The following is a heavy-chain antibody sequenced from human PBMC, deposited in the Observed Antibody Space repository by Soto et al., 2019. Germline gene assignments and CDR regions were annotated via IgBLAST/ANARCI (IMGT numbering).Heavy chain of an antibody. CDR3: ARVGDIVVVPAAWRGYSYYYYGMDV. J-gene: IGHJ6*02. CDR1: GFTFSTYV. CDR2: ISSDGSTK. Sequence: PXGSLGLSCAGSGFTFSTYVMHWVRQAPGKGLEWVAVISSDGSTKYYADSVKGRFTISRDNAKNSLYLQMNSLRAEDTAVYYCARVGDIVVVPAAWRGYSYYYYGMDVWGQGTTVTVSS. D-gene: IGHD2-2*01. V-gene: IGHV3-30-3*01.